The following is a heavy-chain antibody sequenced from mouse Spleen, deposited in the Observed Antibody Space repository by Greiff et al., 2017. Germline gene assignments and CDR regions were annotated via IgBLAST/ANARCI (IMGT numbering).Heavy chain of an antibody. J-gene: IGHJ4*01. V-gene: IGHV1-54*01. CDR1: GYAFTNYL. D-gene: IGHD2-1*01. CDR3: ARSAGNYVGAMDY. Sequence: VQLVESGAELVRPGTSVKVSCKASGYAFTNYLIEWVKQRPGQGLEWIGVINPGSGGTNYNEKFKGKATLTADKSSSTAYMQLSSLTSEDSAVYFCARSAGNYVGAMDYWGQGTSVTVSS. CDR2: INPGSGGT.